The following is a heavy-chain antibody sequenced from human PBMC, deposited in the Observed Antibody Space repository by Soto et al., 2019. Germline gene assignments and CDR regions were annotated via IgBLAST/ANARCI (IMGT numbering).Heavy chain of an antibody. CDR1: GGSISRGDIY. J-gene: IGHJ2*01. V-gene: IGHV4-30-4*01. CDR3: AGGDWYFDL. CDR2: ISYSGST. Sequence: SETLSLTCTVSGGSISRGDIYWSWIRQPPGKGLEWIGYISYSGSTNYTPSLKSRITISVDTSKNQLSLKLSSVTAADTAVYYCAGGDWYFDLWGRGTLVTVSS.